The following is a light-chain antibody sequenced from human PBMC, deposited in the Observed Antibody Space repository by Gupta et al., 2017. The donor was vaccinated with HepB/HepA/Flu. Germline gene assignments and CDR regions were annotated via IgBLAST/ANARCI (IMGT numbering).Light chain of an antibody. CDR3: QQSDGVPWS. Sequence: DIQMTQSPSSLSASVGDRVTISCRASQSINKYLNWYQQKPGKAPKVLIYTTSSLQYGVPSRFSGSGSGTDFTLTIASLQPEEFATYYCQQSDGVPWSFGPGTNVEVK. CDR1: QSINKY. J-gene: IGKJ1*01. V-gene: IGKV1-39*01. CDR2: TTS.